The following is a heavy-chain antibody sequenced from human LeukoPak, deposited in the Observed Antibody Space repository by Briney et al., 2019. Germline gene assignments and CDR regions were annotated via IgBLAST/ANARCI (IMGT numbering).Heavy chain of an antibody. CDR1: GFTFSDYY. J-gene: IGHJ6*02. CDR2: ISSSSSYT. D-gene: IGHD2-2*01. V-gene: IGHV3-11*06. CDR3: ARDDKDIVVVPAAPTGYYGMDV. Sequence: GGSLRLSCAASGFTFSDYYMSWIRQAPGKGLEWVSYISSSSSYTNYADSVKGRFTISRDNAKNSLYLQMNSLRAEDTAVYYCARDDKDIVVVPAAPTGYYGMDVWGQGTTVTVSS.